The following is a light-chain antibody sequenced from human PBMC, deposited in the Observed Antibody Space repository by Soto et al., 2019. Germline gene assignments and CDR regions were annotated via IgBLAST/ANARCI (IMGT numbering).Light chain of an antibody. J-gene: IGKJ1*01. CDR3: QHYDSARWT. CDR2: DAS. CDR1: QSISSTY. V-gene: IGKV3-20*01. Sequence: EIVLKQSPGTLSLSPGERATLSCRASQSISSTYLTWYHQRPGQAPRLLIYDASRRATGIPDRFSGSGSGTDFSLTISRLEPEDFAVYYCQHYDSARWTFGLGTKV.